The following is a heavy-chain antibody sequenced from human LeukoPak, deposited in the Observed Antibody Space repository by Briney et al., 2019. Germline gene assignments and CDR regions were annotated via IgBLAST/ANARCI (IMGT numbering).Heavy chain of an antibody. J-gene: IGHJ4*02. CDR1: GYTFTGYY. Sequence: ASVKVSCKASGYTFTGYYLHWVRQAPGQGLEWMGWINPKSGGTSYAQKFQGRVTMTRDTSISTAYMELSRLRSDDTAVYYCARAPYSSGWYLLTYYFDFWGQGTLVTVSS. CDR2: INPKSGGT. D-gene: IGHD6-19*01. CDR3: ARAPYSSGWYLLTYYFDF. V-gene: IGHV1-2*02.